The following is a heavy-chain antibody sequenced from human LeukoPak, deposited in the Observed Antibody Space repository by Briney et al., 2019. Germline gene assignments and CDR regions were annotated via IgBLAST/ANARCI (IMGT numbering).Heavy chain of an antibody. D-gene: IGHD5-18*01. CDR1: GGSISSYY. CDR2: IYYSGST. CDR3: ARQHGYSYGGIDY. J-gene: IGHJ4*02. Sequence: PSETLSLTCTVSGGSISSYYWSWIRQPPGKGLEWIGYIYYSGSTNYNPSLKSRVTISVDTSKNQFSLKLSSVTPADTAVYYCARQHGYSYGGIDYWGQGTLVTVSS. V-gene: IGHV4-59*01.